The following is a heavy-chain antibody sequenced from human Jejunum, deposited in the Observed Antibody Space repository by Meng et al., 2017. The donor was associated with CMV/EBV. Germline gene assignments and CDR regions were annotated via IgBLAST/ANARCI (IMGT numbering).Heavy chain of an antibody. Sequence: NYALHWVRQAPGKGLEWLAVISYDGTSSYHADSVKGRFTISRDNSKNTLSLQMNSLRAEDTAVFYCVGDQYPPNNDWPRTWGMDVWGQGTTVTVSS. D-gene: IGHD3-9*01. V-gene: IGHV3-30-3*01. CDR3: VGDQYPPNNDWPRTWGMDV. CDR2: ISYDGTSS. J-gene: IGHJ6*02. CDR1: NYA.